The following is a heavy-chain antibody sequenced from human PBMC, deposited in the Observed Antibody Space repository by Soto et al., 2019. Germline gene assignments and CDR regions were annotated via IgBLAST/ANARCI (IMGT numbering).Heavy chain of an antibody. D-gene: IGHD4-17*01. Sequence: TLSLTCTVSGVSVSSGSFYWAWIRQPPGKGLEWIGFISYSGTTNYNPSLKSRVTISVDTSRSHISLKVSSLTAADTAVYYCARGATVTKYDYWGQATLVTVS. CDR1: GVSVSSGSFY. CDR3: ARGATVTKYDY. CDR2: ISYSGTT. V-gene: IGHV4-61*01. J-gene: IGHJ4*02.